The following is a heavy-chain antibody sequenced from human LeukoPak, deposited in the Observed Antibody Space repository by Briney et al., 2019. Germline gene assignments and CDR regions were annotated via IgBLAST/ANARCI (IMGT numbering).Heavy chain of an antibody. D-gene: IGHD6-13*01. J-gene: IGHJ6*02. CDR1: GFTFSSYA. Sequence: GGSLRLSCAASGFTFSSYAMSWVRQAPGKGLEWVSAISGSGGSTYYADSVKGRFTISRDNSKNTLYLQMNSLRAEDTAVYYCAKPIGIAAAGTHYYYYYDMDVWGQGTTVTVSS. CDR2: ISGSGGST. CDR3: AKPIGIAAAGTHYYYYYDMDV. V-gene: IGHV3-23*01.